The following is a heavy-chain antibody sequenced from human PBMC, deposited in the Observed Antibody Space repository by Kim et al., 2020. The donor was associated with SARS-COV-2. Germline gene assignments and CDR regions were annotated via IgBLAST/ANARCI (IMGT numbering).Heavy chain of an antibody. V-gene: IGHV3-11*04. Sequence: FTISRDNAKNSLYLQMNSLRAEDTAVYYCARRGTYYDILTGYYLGGVDYWGQGTLVTVSS. D-gene: IGHD3-9*01. CDR3: ARRGTYYDILTGYYLGGVDY. J-gene: IGHJ4*02.